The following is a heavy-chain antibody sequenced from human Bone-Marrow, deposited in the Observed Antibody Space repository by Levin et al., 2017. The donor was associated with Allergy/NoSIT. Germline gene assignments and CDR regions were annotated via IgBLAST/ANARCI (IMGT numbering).Heavy chain of an antibody. Sequence: PSETLSLTCTVSGASISSGGYYWSWIRQHPGKGLEWIGYIYHSGSSDYSPSLKSRLTIAIDTSKNQFSLQLTSVTAADTGVYYYARVNVYRPYFYYGLDVWGRGTTVTVSS. J-gene: IGHJ6*02. CDR1: GASISSGGYY. V-gene: IGHV4-31*03. D-gene: IGHD5/OR15-5a*01. CDR3: ARVNVYRPYFYYGLDV. CDR2: IYHSGSS.